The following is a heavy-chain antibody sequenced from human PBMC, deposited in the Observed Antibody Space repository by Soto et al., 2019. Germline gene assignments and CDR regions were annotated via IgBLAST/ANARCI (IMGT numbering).Heavy chain of an antibody. J-gene: IGHJ5*02. CDR1: GLSITDSEMG. V-gene: IGHV2-26*01. D-gene: IGHD6-19*01. CDR3: ARRHLAVAVSPWFDP. CDR2: IDSSGEK. Sequence: QVTLKESGPVLVKPTETLTLRCTVSGLSITDSEMGVSWIRQPPGQPLEWLAHIDSSGEKSYRTFLKSRLAISKATSQGQIVLTMTNMDPADTATYYCARRHLAVAVSPWFDPWGQGIPVTVSS.